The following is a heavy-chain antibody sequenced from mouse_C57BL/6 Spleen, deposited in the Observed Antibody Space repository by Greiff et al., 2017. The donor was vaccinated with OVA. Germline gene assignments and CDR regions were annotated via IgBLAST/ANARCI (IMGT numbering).Heavy chain of an antibody. D-gene: IGHD1-1*01. CDR3: ARDGNYGSSYVNWYFDV. V-gene: IGHV5-4*01. CDR1: GFTFSSYA. J-gene: IGHJ1*03. CDR2: ISDGGSYT. Sequence: EVQRVESGGGLVKPGGSLKLSCAASGFTFSSYAMSWVRQTPEKRLEWVATISDGGSYTYYPDNVKGRFTISRDNAKNNLYLQMSHLKSEDTAMYYCARDGNYGSSYVNWYFDVWGTGTTVTVSS.